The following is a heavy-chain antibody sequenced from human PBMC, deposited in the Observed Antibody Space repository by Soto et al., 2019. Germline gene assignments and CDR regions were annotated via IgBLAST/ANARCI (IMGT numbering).Heavy chain of an antibody. CDR3: ARGMRSTSAGYYYYGTDV. CDR1: GYTFTGYY. Sequence: ASVKVSCKASGYTFTGYYMHWVRQAPGQGLEWMGWINPNSGGTNYAQKFQGWVTMTRDTSISTAYMELSRLRSDDTAVYYCARGMRSTSAGYYYYGTDVWGQGTTVTVS. V-gene: IGHV1-2*04. D-gene: IGHD2-2*01. J-gene: IGHJ6*02. CDR2: INPNSGGT.